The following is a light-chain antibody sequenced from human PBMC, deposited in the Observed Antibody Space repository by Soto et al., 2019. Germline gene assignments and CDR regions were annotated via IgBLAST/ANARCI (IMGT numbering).Light chain of an antibody. CDR3: MQSLQTPRT. J-gene: IGKJ1*01. CDR2: LGS. Sequence: DIVMTQSPLSLPVTPGEPASISCRSSQSLLQSNGYTYLDWYLQRPGQSPQLLIYLGSDRSSGVPDRFSASGSATDFTLKIRRVEAEDVGIYYCMQSLQTPRTFGQGTKV. V-gene: IGKV2-28*01. CDR1: QSLLQSNGYTY.